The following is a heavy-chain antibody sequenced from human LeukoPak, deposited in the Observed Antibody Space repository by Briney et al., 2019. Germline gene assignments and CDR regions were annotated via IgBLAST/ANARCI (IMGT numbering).Heavy chain of an antibody. CDR2: ISSSSSYI. CDR3: ARDLFTGDRGYYFDY. V-gene: IGHV3-21*01. D-gene: IGHD7-27*01. Sequence: GGSLRVSCAASGFTFSSYSMNWVRQAPGKGLEWVPSISSSSSYIYYADSVKGRFTISRDNAKNSLYLQMNSLRAEDTAVYYCARDLFTGDRGYYFDYWGQGTLVTVSS. CDR1: GFTFSSYS. J-gene: IGHJ4*02.